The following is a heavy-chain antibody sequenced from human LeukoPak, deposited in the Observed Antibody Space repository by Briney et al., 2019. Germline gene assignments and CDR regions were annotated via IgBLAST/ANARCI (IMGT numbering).Heavy chain of an antibody. Sequence: GGSLRLSCAASGFPFSSHTMSWVRQPPGKGLEWVAAISNGKTYYADSVRGRFAISRDDSTNTVYLHMNSLRDEDTALYHCVREAGYCAPVCVKTNWFDPWGQGTLVTVSS. CDR1: GFPFSSHT. CDR3: VREAGYCAPVCVKTNWFDP. D-gene: IGHD2-15*01. V-gene: IGHV3-23*01. CDR2: ISNGKT. J-gene: IGHJ5*02.